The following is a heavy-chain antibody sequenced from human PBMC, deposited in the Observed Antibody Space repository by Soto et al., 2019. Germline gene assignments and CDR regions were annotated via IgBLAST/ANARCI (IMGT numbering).Heavy chain of an antibody. J-gene: IGHJ5*02. V-gene: IGHV1-18*01. CDR2: ISAYNGNT. CDR1: GYTFTRFG. CDR3: SRSGDGNWFDP. Sequence: QMQLVQSGSELKKPGASVKVSCKTSGYTFTRFGVAWVRRAPGQGLEWMGWISAYNGNTNLAQKFQDRVTMTTDTSTSTAYMELRSLRSDDTAVYYCSRSGDGNWFDPWGQGTLVTVSA. D-gene: IGHD1-26*01.